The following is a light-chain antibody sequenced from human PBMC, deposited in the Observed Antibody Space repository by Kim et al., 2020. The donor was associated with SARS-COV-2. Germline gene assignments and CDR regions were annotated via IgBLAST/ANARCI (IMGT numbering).Light chain of an antibody. V-gene: IGLV1-44*01. J-gene: IGLJ3*02. CDR1: SSNIESNS. Sequence: GQKLTISCAGSSSNIESNSVNWYQQFPGTAPKLLLYSNNQRPSGVPDRFSGSKSVTSASLAISGLQSEDEADYYCAAWDDSLNVPLFGGGTQLTVL. CDR3: AAWDDSLNVPL. CDR2: SNN.